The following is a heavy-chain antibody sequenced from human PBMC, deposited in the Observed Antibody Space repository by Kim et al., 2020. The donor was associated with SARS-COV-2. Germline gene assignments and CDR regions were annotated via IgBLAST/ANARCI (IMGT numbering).Heavy chain of an antibody. CDR3: ASREVAAAGGDYYYGMDD. Sequence: VKCRFTIARDQSKNTLYQQMNSLKAEDTAVYYCASREVAAAGGDYYYGMDDWGQGTTVTVSS. V-gene: IGHV3-23*01. D-gene: IGHD6-13*01. J-gene: IGHJ6*02.